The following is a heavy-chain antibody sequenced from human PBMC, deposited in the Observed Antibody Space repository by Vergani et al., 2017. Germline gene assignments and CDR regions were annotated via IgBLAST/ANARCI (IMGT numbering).Heavy chain of an antibody. Sequence: QVQLQESGPGLVKPSGTLSLTCAVSGGSISSSNWWSWVRQPPGKGLEWIGEIYHSGSTNYNPSLKSRVTISVDKSKNQFSLKLSSVTAADTSVYYCARATGYSSGWFWFDPWGQGTLVTVSS. D-gene: IGHD6-19*01. CDR3: ARATGYSSGWFWFDP. J-gene: IGHJ5*02. CDR1: GGSISSSNW. V-gene: IGHV4-4*02. CDR2: IYHSGST.